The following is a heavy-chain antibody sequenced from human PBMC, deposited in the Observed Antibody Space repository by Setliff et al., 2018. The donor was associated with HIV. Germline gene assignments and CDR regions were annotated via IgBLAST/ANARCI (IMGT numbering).Heavy chain of an antibody. J-gene: IGHJ6*04. CDR3: ERAHYYGSGFMDV. CDR2: IYASGST. D-gene: IGHD3-10*01. CDR1: GGSINSYY. Sequence: SETLSLTCTVSGGSINSYYWSWIRQPPGKGLEWIGYIYASGSTNYNPSLKSRVTISVDTSKSQFSLNLNSVTAADTAVSYCERAHYYGSGFMDVWGRGTTVTVSS. V-gene: IGHV4-4*08.